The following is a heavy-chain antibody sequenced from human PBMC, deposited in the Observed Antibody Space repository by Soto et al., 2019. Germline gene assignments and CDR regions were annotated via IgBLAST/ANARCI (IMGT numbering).Heavy chain of an antibody. CDR2: IRTKTNSYET. D-gene: IGHD2-15*01. Sequence: EVQLVDSGGGLVQPGGSLKLSCAASGFIFSDSAVHRVRQAPEKGLEWIARIRTKTNSYETADVASVQGRFTVSRDDSENTAYLEMNSLTSEDTAIYYCTRLEESGCTGDNCSSAFDHWGPGTLVTVSS. V-gene: IGHV3-73*02. J-gene: IGHJ4*02. CDR1: GFIFSDSA. CDR3: TRLEESGCTGDNCSSAFDH.